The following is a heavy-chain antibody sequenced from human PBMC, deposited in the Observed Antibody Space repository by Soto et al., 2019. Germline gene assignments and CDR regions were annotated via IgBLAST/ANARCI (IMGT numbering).Heavy chain of an antibody. Sequence: QVQLVQSGAEVKKPGSSVKVSCKASGGSFSSDAISWVRQAPGHGLEWMGGIISIFNTANYAQTFHGRVTITADESSTTAYMELSSLRSEDTAVYYYASARCSNGVCYKLAPELDVWGPGTTVIVSS. D-gene: IGHD2-8*01. CDR2: IISIFNTA. J-gene: IGHJ6*02. CDR3: ASARCSNGVCYKLAPELDV. V-gene: IGHV1-69*01. CDR1: GGSFSSDA.